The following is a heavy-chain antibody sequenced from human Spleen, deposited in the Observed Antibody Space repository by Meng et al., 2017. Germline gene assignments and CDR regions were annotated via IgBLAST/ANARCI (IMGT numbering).Heavy chain of an antibody. V-gene: IGHV1-46*01. J-gene: IGHJ4*02. CDR3: ARASSSSAFDY. CDR2: INPSGGST. Sequence: ASVKVSCKASGYTFSSYYMHWVRQAPGQGLEWMGIINPSGGSTSSAPTFQGRVTLTRDTPTSTVYMEVSSLRSDDTAVYFCARASSSSAFDYWGQGTLVTVSS. D-gene: IGHD6-13*01. CDR1: GYTFSSYY.